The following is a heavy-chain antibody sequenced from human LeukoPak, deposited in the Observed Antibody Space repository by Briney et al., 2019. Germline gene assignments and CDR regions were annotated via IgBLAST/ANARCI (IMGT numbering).Heavy chain of an antibody. CDR1: GYTFTSYD. D-gene: IGHD2-15*01. CDR2: MNPNSGNT. Sequence: GASVKVSCNASGYTFTSYDINWVRQATGRGLEWMGWMNPNSGNTGYAQKFQGRVTITRNTSISTAYMELSSLRSEDTAVYYCARGVFIGYCSGGSCSEQNNWFDPWGQGTLVTVSS. CDR3: ARGVFIGYCSGGSCSEQNNWFDP. V-gene: IGHV1-8*03. J-gene: IGHJ5*02.